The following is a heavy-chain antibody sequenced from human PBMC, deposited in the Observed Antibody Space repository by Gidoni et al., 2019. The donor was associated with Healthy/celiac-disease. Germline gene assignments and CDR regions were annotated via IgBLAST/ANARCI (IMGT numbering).Heavy chain of an antibody. Sequence: EVQLVESGGGLVQPGGSLKLSCAASGFTFSGSAMHWVRQASGKALEWVGRIRSKANSYATAYAASVKGRFTISRDDSKNTAYLQMNSLKTEDTAVYYCTRHGLGRVNWNPFHDYWGQGTLVTVSS. J-gene: IGHJ4*02. D-gene: IGHD1-1*01. CDR1: GFTFSGSA. CDR3: TRHGLGRVNWNPFHDY. V-gene: IGHV3-73*02. CDR2: IRSKANSYAT.